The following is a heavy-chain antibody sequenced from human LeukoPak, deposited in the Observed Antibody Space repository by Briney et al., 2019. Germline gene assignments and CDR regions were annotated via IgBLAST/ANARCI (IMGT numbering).Heavy chain of an antibody. CDR1: GYTFTGYY. CDR3: ARPLRVTMIRGAAFRASSDFDP. Sequence: ASVKVSCKASGYTFTGYYIHWVRQAPGQGLEWMGWINPNTGGTKYAQRFQDRVTMTRDTSISTAYMEVSRLRYDDTAVYYCARPLRVTMIRGAAFRASSDFDPWGQGTLVTVSS. CDR2: INPNTGGT. J-gene: IGHJ5*02. D-gene: IGHD3-10*01. V-gene: IGHV1-2*02.